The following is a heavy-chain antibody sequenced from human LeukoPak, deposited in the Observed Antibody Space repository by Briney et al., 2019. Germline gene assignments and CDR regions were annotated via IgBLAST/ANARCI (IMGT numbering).Heavy chain of an antibody. J-gene: IGHJ4*02. D-gene: IGHD4-17*01. Sequence: PGGSLRLSCTASGFTFGDYAMSWVRQAPGKGLEWVGFIRSKAYGGTTEYAASVKGRFTISRDDSKSIAYLQMNSLKTEDTAVYYCTRAHDYCDYVGDYWGQGTLVTVSS. CDR3: TRAHDYCDYVGDY. CDR1: GFTFGDYA. V-gene: IGHV3-49*04. CDR2: IRSKAYGGTT.